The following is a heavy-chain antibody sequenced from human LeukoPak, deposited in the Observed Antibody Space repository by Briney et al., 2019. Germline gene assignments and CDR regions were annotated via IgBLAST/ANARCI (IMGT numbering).Heavy chain of an antibody. CDR2: ISGNSGAT. D-gene: IGHD4-11*01. CDR1: GFTFSSYP. V-gene: IGHV3-23*01. J-gene: IGHJ4*02. CDR3: SKAGDTNYYRHGDY. Sequence: GGTLRLSCATSGFTFSSYPMSWVRQAPGRGLEWVSVISGNSGATYYADSVKGRFTISRDNAKNTVYLQMNNLRGEDTALYYCSKAGDTNYYRHGDYWGQGTLVTVSS.